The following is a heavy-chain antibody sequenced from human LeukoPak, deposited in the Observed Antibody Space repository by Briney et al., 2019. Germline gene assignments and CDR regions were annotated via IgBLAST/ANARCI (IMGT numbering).Heavy chain of an antibody. CDR2: IYPGDSET. J-gene: IGHJ4*02. D-gene: IGHD3-3*02. V-gene: IGHV5-51*01. Sequence: GESLKTSCKGSGFSFTSYWIGWVRQMPGNGLEWMGVIYPGDSETRYSPSFQGQVTISADKSISTAYLQWSSLKASDTAMYYCATGGAPFLEWFDYWGQGTLVTVSS. CDR1: GFSFTSYW. CDR3: ATGGAPFLEWFDY.